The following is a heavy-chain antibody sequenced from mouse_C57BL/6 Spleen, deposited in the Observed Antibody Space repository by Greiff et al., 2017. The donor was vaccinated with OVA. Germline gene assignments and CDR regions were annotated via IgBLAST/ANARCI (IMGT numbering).Heavy chain of an antibody. V-gene: IGHV1-15*01. D-gene: IGHD2-4*01. CDR3: TRPLYDYDGGDY. Sequence: VKVVESGAELVRPGASVTLSCKASGYTFTDYEMHWVKQTPVHGLEWIGAIDPETGGTAYNQKFKGKAILTADKSSSTAYMELRSLTSEDSAVYYCTRPLYDYDGGDYWGQGTTLTVSS. J-gene: IGHJ2*01. CDR2: IDPETGGT. CDR1: GYTFTDYE.